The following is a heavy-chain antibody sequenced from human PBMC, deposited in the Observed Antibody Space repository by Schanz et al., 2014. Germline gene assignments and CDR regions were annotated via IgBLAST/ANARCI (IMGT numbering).Heavy chain of an antibody. V-gene: IGHV1-46*02. Sequence: QLQLVQSGAEVKKPGASVKISCGTFGKRYFIHWVRQAPGQGLEWMGMIDPRGASTAYAQKFQGRISLTGDMSTSTLYLELRSLTSEDTAVYYCARNYEWFESWGQGTLVTVSS. CDR2: IDPRGAST. CDR1: GKRYF. CDR3: ARNYEWFES. J-gene: IGHJ5*01. D-gene: IGHD3-16*01.